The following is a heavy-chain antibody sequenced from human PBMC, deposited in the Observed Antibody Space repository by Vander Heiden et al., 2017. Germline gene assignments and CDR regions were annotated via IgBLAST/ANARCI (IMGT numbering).Heavy chain of an antibody. CDR1: GGTFSSYA. CDR2: IIPIFGTA. J-gene: IGHJ6*02. CDR3: ASPTGATTRYYYYGMDV. Sequence: QVQLVQSGAAVKKPGSSVKVSCKASGGTFSSYAISWVRPAPGQGLEWMGGIIPIFGTANYAQKFQGRVTITADESTSTAYMELSSLRSEDTAVYYCASPTGATTRYYYYGMDVWGQGTTVTVSS. D-gene: IGHD1-26*01. V-gene: IGHV1-69*01.